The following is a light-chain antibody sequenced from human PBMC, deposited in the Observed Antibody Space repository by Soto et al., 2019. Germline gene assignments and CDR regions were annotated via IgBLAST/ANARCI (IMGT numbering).Light chain of an antibody. J-gene: IGLJ1*01. V-gene: IGLV2-14*01. CDR1: SSDVGGYNY. CDR3: SSYTSSSTPV. Sequence: QSVLTQPASVSGSPGQSITISCTGTSSDVGGYNYVSWYQQHPGKAPKLMIYEVSNRPSGVSNRFSGSKSGNMASLTISGLQAEDEADYYCSSYTSSSTPVFGTGTKLTVL. CDR2: EVS.